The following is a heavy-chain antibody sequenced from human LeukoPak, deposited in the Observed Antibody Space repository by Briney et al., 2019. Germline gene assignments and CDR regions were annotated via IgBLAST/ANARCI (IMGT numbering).Heavy chain of an antibody. CDR3: ARAGWIITSGIDY. D-gene: IGHD3-10*01. CDR1: GYSISRGYY. Sequence: PSETLSLTCGVSGYSISRGYYWAWLRQPPGKGLEWIGTIYHIGSTYYNPSLESRVTISVDTSKNGFSLNLSSVTAAGTAVYFCARAGWIITSGIDYWGQGALVTVSS. V-gene: IGHV4-38-2*01. CDR2: IYHIGST. J-gene: IGHJ4*02.